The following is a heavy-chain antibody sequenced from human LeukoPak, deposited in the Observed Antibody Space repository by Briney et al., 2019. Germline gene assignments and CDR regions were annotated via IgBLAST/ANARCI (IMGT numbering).Heavy chain of an antibody. J-gene: IGHJ4*02. CDR2: MNPNSGNT. D-gene: IGHD6-13*01. CDR1: GYTFTSYD. CDR3: ARGNIAAAGTYDY. V-gene: IGHV1-8*01. Sequence: ASVNVSCKASGYTFTSYDINWVRQATGQGLEWMGWMNPNSGNTGHAQKFQGRVTMTRNTSISTAYMELSSLRSEDTAVYYCARGNIAAAGTYDYWGQGTLVTVSS.